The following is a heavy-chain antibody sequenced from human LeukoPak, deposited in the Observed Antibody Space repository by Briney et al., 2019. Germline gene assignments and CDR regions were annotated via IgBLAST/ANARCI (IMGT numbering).Heavy chain of an antibody. Sequence: PGGSLRLSCAASGFTFSSYSMNWVRQAPGKGLEWVSSISSSSSYIYYADSVKGRFTISRDNSKNTLYLQMNSLRAEDTAVYYCAKDHQDGYRGYWGQGTLVTVSS. V-gene: IGHV3-21*04. CDR3: AKDHQDGYRGY. CDR2: ISSSSSYI. CDR1: GFTFSSYS. J-gene: IGHJ4*02. D-gene: IGHD5-24*01.